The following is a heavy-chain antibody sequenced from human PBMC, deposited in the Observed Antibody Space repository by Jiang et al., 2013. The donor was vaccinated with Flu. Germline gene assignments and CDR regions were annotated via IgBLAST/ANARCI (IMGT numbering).Heavy chain of an antibody. CDR2: IWYDGDNK. Sequence: VQLLESGGGVVQPGRSLRLSCAASGFTFSLYGMHWVRQAPGKGLEWVAVIWYDGDNKFYADPVKGRFTISRDNSKDTLYLQMNGLRAEDTAVYYCARDRDYSSYHSYYYMDVWGK. CDR1: GFTFSLYG. J-gene: IGHJ6*03. V-gene: IGHV3-33*01. D-gene: IGHD4-11*01. CDR3: ARDRDYSSYHSYYYMDV.